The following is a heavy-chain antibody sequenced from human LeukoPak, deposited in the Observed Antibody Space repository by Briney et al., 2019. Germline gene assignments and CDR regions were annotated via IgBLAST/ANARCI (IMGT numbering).Heavy chain of an antibody. CDR3: ARVERSRSSGWYTGVGY. D-gene: IGHD6-19*01. Sequence: PSETLSLTCTVSGGSISSYYWSWIRQPPGKGLEWVGYIYYSGSTNYNPSLKSRVTISVDTSKNQFSLKLSSVTAADTAVYYCARVERSRSSGWYTGVGYWGQGTLVTVSS. CDR1: GGSISSYY. J-gene: IGHJ4*02. CDR2: IYYSGST. V-gene: IGHV4-59*08.